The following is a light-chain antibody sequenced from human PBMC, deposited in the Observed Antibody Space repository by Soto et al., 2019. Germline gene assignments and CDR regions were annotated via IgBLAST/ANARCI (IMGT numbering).Light chain of an antibody. Sequence: EIVLTQSPGTLSLSPGERATLSCRASQSVSNNYLTWYQQKPGQAPRLLIYGASSRATGIPDRFSGYGSGTDFNLTISRLEPEDFAVYYCLQYGSSPRTFGQGTKVEIK. CDR3: LQYGSSPRT. V-gene: IGKV3-20*01. CDR1: QSVSNNY. CDR2: GAS. J-gene: IGKJ1*01.